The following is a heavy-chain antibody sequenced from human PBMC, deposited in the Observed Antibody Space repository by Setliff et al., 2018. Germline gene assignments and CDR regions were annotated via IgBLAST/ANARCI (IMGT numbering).Heavy chain of an antibody. CDR3: TVYNTGSSKDHY. CDR1: GGSFSGYY. J-gene: IGHJ4*02. CDR2: INHSGST. V-gene: IGHV4-34*01. Sequence: SETLSLTCAVYGGSFSGYYWSWIRQPPGKGLEWIGEINHSGSTNYNPSLKSRVTISVDTSKSQFSLKLSSVTAADTALYYCTVYNTGSSKDHYWGQGTPVTVSS. D-gene: IGHD2-8*02.